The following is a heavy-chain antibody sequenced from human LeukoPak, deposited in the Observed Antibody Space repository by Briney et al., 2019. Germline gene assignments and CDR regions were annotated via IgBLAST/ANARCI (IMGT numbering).Heavy chain of an antibody. CDR2: IIPIFGTA. J-gene: IGHJ5*02. V-gene: IGHV1-69*05. CDR1: GGTFSSYA. Sequence: GASVKVSCKASGGTFSSYAISWVRQAPGQGLEWMGGIIPIFGTANYAQKLQGRLTMTTDTSTSTAYMELRSLRSDDTAVYYCARDDYGDSKGRFDPWGQGTLVTVSS. CDR3: ARDDYGDSKGRFDP. D-gene: IGHD4-17*01.